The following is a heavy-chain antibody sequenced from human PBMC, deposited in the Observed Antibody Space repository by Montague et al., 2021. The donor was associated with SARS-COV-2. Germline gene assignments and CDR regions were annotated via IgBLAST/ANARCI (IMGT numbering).Heavy chain of an antibody. CDR1: GYSISSGYY. CDR2: IYHSGST. CDR3: ARDQESGGFGELLVGYYDGMDF. V-gene: IGHV4-38-2*02. D-gene: IGHD3-10*01. J-gene: IGHJ6*02. Sequence: SETLSLTCTVSGYSISSGYYWGWIRQSPGKGLEWIGSIYHSGSTYYNPSLKRRVTISVNTSKNQFSLKLCSVTAADTAVYYCARDQESGGFGELLVGYYDGMDFWGQGTTVTVSS.